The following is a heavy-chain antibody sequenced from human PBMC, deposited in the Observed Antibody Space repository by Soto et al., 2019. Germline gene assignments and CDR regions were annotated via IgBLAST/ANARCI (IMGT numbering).Heavy chain of an antibody. CDR3: TTAPSYYYDSSGYTYFDY. V-gene: IGHV3-15*07. CDR1: GFTFSNAW. J-gene: IGHJ4*02. D-gene: IGHD3-22*01. CDR2: IKSKTDGGTT. Sequence: GGSLRLSCAASGFTFSNAWMNWVRQAPGKGLEWVGRIKSKTDGGTTDYAAPVKGRFTISRDDSKNTLYLQMNSLKTEDTAVYYCTTAPSYYYDSSGYTYFDYWGQGTLVTVSS.